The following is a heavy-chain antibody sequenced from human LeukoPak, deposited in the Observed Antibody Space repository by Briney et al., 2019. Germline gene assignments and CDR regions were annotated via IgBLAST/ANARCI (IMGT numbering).Heavy chain of an antibody. J-gene: IGHJ4*02. Sequence: SETLSLTCSVSGYSISSPYYWAWIRQPPGKGLEWIGTIYHSGDTYYNPSLKSRVTISVDTSKKQSSLNLNSVTAADTAVYYCASSTVEDYFDYWGQGGLVTVSS. CDR1: GYSISSPYY. D-gene: IGHD4-11*01. CDR2: IYHSGDT. CDR3: ASSTVEDYFDY. V-gene: IGHV4-38-2*02.